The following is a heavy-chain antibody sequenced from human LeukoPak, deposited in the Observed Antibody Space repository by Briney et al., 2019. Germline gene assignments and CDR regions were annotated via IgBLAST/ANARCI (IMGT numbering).Heavy chain of an antibody. CDR2: ISSSGSTI. Sequence: GGALRLSCAASGFTFSDYYMSWIRQAPGKGLEWVSYISSSGSTIYYADSVKGRFTISRDNAKNSLYLQMNSLRAEDTAVYYCARAPRGYPYYYYYMDDWAKGTTVTVSS. D-gene: IGHD3-10*01. CDR1: GFTFSDYY. J-gene: IGHJ6*03. V-gene: IGHV3-11*01. CDR3: ARAPRGYPYYYYYMDD.